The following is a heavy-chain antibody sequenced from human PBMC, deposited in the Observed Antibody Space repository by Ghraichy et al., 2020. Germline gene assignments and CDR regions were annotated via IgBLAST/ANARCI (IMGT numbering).Heavy chain of an antibody. J-gene: IGHJ4*02. Sequence: GGSLRLSCAASGFTFSSYAMSWVRQAPGKGLEWVSAISGSGGSTYYADSVKGRFTISRDNSKNTLYLQMNSLRAEDTAVYYCAKDRAGVGATPPDDYWGQGTLVTVSS. CDR2: ISGSGGST. D-gene: IGHD1-26*01. V-gene: IGHV3-23*01. CDR1: GFTFSSYA. CDR3: AKDRAGVGATPPDDY.